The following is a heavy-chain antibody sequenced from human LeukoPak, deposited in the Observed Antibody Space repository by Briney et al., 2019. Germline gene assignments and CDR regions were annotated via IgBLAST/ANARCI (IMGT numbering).Heavy chain of an antibody. Sequence: SQTLSLTCTVSGGSISSSSYYWGWIRQPPGKGLEWIGSIYYSGSTYYNPSLKSRVTISVDTSKNQFSLKPSSVTAADTAVYYCARQAYYYDSSGYHFDYWGQGTLVTVSS. V-gene: IGHV4-39*01. CDR2: IYYSGST. J-gene: IGHJ4*02. CDR3: ARQAYYYDSSGYHFDY. D-gene: IGHD3-22*01. CDR1: GGSISSSSYY.